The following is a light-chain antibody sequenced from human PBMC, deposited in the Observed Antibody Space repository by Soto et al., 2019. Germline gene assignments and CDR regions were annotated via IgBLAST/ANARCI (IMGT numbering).Light chain of an antibody. CDR3: MQDYSSPRT. CDR2: GTS. J-gene: IGKJ1*01. CDR1: QAIRTE. Sequence: AIPMTKSPSSLSASVGDRVIITCRASQAIRTELGWYQQRPGKAPKLLIYGTSNLQSGVPSRFSGSGSGTDFTLTINGLQPEDFATYYCMQDYSSPRTFGPGTKVDVK. V-gene: IGKV1-6*01.